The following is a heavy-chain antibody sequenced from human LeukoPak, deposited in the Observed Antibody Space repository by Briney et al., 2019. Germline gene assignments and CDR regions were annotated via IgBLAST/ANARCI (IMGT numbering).Heavy chain of an antibody. J-gene: IGHJ6*02. CDR1: GYSFTSYW. V-gene: IGHV5-10-1*01. D-gene: IGHD3-22*01. Sequence: GESLQISGKGSGYSFTSYWISWVRQLRRKGLEWMGRIDPSDSYTNYSPSFQGHVTISVNKSISTAYLQWSSLKASDTAMYYCARPGPDDSSGYSYYGMDVWGQGTTVTVSS. CDR3: ARPGPDDSSGYSYYGMDV. CDR2: IDPSDSYT.